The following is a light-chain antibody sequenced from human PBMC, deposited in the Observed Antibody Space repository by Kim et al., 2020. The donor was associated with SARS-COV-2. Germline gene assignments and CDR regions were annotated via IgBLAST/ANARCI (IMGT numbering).Light chain of an antibody. Sequence: SASVGDSVTITCRARQSINNYLAWYQQNPGKAPSLLIYDASTLRSGVPSRFSGSGSGTEFTLTISSLQPDDLATYYCQQYKSYVWTFGRGTKLEI. CDR1: QSINNY. CDR3: QQYKSYVWT. J-gene: IGKJ1*01. V-gene: IGKV1-5*01. CDR2: DAS.